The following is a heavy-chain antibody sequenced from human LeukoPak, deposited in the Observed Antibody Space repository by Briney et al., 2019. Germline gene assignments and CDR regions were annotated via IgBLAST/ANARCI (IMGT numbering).Heavy chain of an antibody. CDR2: IYHSGST. J-gene: IGHJ4*02. Sequence: SEALSLTCTVSGYSISSGYYWGWIRQPPGKGLEWIGSIYHSGSTYYNPSLKSRVTISVDTSKNQFSLKLSSVTAADTAVYYCARSPSGGTHIVVVTATYFDYWGQGTLVTVSS. V-gene: IGHV4-38-2*02. CDR1: GYSISSGYY. D-gene: IGHD2-21*02. CDR3: ARSPSGGTHIVVVTATYFDY.